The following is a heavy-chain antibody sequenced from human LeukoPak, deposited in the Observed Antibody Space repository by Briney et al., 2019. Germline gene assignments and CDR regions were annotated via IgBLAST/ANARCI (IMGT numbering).Heavy chain of an antibody. CDR3: ARANVEWNYGAFDS. CDR1: GFTFSYFA. D-gene: IGHD1-7*01. J-gene: IGHJ3*02. CDR2: ISNDGGNQ. Sequence: GGSLTLSCAASGFTFSYFAIRWVSQSPGKGLEWVAIISNDGGNQYYADSVKGRFTISRDNSKNTLYLQMNSLRVEDTAVYFCARANVEWNYGAFDSWGQGTRVTVSS. V-gene: IGHV3-30*04.